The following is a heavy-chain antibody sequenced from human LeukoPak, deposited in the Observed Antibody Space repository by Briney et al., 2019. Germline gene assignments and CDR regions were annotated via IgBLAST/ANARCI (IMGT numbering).Heavy chain of an antibody. D-gene: IGHD2-21*02. CDR1: RGSFSGYY. V-gene: IGHV4-34*01. CDR3: ASRTSTVGYS. Sequence: PSETLSLTCAVFRGSFSGYYWSWMRQSPRKGLEWIGEINHSGSTNYNPSLKSRATISLDTSKNQLSLNLSSVTAADTAMYYCASRTSTVGYSWGQGSPVTVSS. J-gene: IGHJ4*02. CDR2: INHSGST.